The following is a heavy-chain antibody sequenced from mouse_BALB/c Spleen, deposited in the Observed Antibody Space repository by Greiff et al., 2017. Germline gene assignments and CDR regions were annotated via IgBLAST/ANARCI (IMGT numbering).Heavy chain of an antibody. D-gene: IGHD2-2*01. V-gene: IGHV5-6-5*01. CDR1: GFTFSSYA. CDR3: ARGRNGYDYAMDY. CDR2: ISSGGST. J-gene: IGHJ4*01. Sequence: DVMLVESGGGLVKPGGSLKLSCAASGFTFSSYAMSWVRQTPEKRLEWVASISSGGSTYYPDSVKGRFTISRDNARNILYLQMSSLRSEDTAMYYCARGRNGYDYAMDYWGQGTSVTVSS.